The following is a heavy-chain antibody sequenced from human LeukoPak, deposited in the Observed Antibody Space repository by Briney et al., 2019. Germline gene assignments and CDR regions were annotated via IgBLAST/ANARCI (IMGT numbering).Heavy chain of an antibody. Sequence: PGGSLRLSCAASGFTFSSYWMHWVRQAPGKGLVWVSRINSDGSSTSYADSVKGRFTISRDNAKNTLYLQMNSLRAEDTAVYYCASSSGWYGFDYWGQGTLVTVSS. CDR3: ASSSGWYGFDY. V-gene: IGHV3-74*01. J-gene: IGHJ4*02. CDR1: GFTFSSYW. CDR2: INSDGSST. D-gene: IGHD6-19*01.